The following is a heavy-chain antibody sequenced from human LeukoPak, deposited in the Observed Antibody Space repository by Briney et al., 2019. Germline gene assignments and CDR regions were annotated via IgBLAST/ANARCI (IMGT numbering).Heavy chain of an antibody. J-gene: IGHJ6*03. CDR3: ARHRSIVVVPAAYCYYYYMDV. Sequence: SETLSLTCTVSGGSISSSSYYWGWIRQPPGKGLEWIGSIYYSGSTYYNPSLKSRVTISVDTSKNQFSLKLSSVTAADTAVYYCARHRSIVVVPAAYCYYYYMDVWGKGTTVTVSS. D-gene: IGHD2-2*01. CDR2: IYYSGST. CDR1: GGSISSSSYY. V-gene: IGHV4-39*01.